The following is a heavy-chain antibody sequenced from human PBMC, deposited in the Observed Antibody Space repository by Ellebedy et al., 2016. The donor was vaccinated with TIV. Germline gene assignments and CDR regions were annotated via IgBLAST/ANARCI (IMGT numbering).Heavy chain of an antibody. J-gene: IGHJ4*01. Sequence: GESLKISXKSSGNSFTNYGIAWVRQLPGKRLEWMGITYPDDFESRYSPSFQGRVNMSADKPVSTAYLQWSSLKASDNGIYYCVRGPREGFWSDYWGQGTLDTFSS. V-gene: IGHV5-51*04. CDR2: TYPDDFES. CDR1: GNSFTNYG. D-gene: IGHD3-3*01. CDR3: VRGPREGFWSDY.